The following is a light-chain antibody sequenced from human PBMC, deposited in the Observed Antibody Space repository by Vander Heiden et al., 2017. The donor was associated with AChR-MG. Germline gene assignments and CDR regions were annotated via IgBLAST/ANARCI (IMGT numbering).Light chain of an antibody. CDR3: AAWDDSLNGPV. J-gene: IGLJ3*02. CDR1: SSNIGGNT. Sequence: QSVLTQPPSASGTPGQRVAISCSGSSSNIGGNTVNWYQQFPGTAPKLLLYSDSQRPSGVPGRFSGSKSGTSASLAISGLQSEDEADYYCAAWDDSLNGPVFGGGTKLTVL. V-gene: IGLV1-44*01. CDR2: SDS.